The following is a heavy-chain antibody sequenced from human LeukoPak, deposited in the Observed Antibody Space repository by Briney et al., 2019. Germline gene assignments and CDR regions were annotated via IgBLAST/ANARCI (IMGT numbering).Heavy chain of an antibody. D-gene: IGHD6-13*01. CDR3: AKDPMVYSSSWMGESWFDP. Sequence: GGSLRLSCAASGFTFSSYGMHWVRQAPGKGLEWVAFIRYDGSNKYYADSVKGRFTISRDNSKNTLYLQMNSLRAEDTAVYYCAKDPMVYSSSWMGESWFDPWGQGTLVTVSS. CDR2: IRYDGSNK. CDR1: GFTFSSYG. J-gene: IGHJ5*02. V-gene: IGHV3-30*02.